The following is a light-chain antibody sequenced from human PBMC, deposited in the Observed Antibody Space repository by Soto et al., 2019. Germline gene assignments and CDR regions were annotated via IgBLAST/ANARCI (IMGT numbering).Light chain of an antibody. V-gene: IGLV2-14*03. CDR2: DVS. Sequence: QSALTQPASVSGSPGQSITISCTGTSGDVGGSDSVSWYQQHPGKAPKLIIFDVSDRPSGVSNRFSGSKSGNTASLTISGLLAEDEADYYCSSCTASSSVLFGGGTKVTVL. CDR3: SSCTASSSVL. J-gene: IGLJ2*01. CDR1: SGDVGGSDS.